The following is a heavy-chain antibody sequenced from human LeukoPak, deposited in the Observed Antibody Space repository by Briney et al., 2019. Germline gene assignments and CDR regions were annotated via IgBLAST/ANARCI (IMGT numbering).Heavy chain of an antibody. V-gene: IGHV3-21*01. CDR3: ARAYGSGSYCPNY. D-gene: IGHD3-10*01. J-gene: IGHJ4*02. CDR2: ISSSSSYI. CDR1: GFTFSSYS. Sequence: PGGSLRLSCAAYGFTFSSYSMNWVRQAPGKGLEWVSSISSSSSYIYYADSVKGRFTISRDNAKNSLYLQMNSLRAEDAAVYYCARAYGSGSYCPNYWGQGTLVTVSS.